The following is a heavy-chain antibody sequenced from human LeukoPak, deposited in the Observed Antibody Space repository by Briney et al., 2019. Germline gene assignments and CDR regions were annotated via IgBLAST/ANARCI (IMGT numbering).Heavy chain of an antibody. CDR3: AREVPMARGVIGWFDP. V-gene: IGHV1-18*01. D-gene: IGHD3-10*01. CDR1: GYTFTSYG. Sequence: ASVKVSCKASGYTFTSYGISWVRQAPGQGLEWMGWISAYNGNTNYAQKLQGRVTMTTDTSTSTAYMELRSLRSDDTAVYYCAREVPMARGVIGWFDPWGQGTLVTVSS. J-gene: IGHJ5*02. CDR2: ISAYNGNT.